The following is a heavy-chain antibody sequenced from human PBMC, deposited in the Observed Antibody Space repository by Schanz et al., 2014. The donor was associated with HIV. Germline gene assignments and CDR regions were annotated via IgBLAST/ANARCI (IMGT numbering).Heavy chain of an antibody. CDR2: IWFDGTQK. V-gene: IGHV3-33*08. CDR3: ARVPRWLQPHFDY. CDR1: GFSFNDVW. D-gene: IGHD5-12*01. Sequence: VQLVESGGALVKPGGSLRLSCTASGFSFNDVWMSWVRQAPGKGLSWVAVIWFDGTQKIYADPVKGRFTISRDDSANTVHLQMSSVRAEDTAVYYCARVPRWLQPHFDYWGQGILVTVSS. J-gene: IGHJ4*02.